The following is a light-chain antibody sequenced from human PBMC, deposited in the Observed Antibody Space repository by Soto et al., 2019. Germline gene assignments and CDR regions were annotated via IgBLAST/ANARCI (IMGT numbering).Light chain of an antibody. CDR2: VAS. CDR1: QYISTY. Sequence: DIQMTQSPSSLSASVGDSLTITCLASQYISTYLNWYQQKPWKAPKLLIYVASNLQSGVPSRFSGSGSGTDFTITISSLQPEEIATYYCQESYSTSFGQGTKVEIK. V-gene: IGKV1-39*01. CDR3: QESYSTS. J-gene: IGKJ1*01.